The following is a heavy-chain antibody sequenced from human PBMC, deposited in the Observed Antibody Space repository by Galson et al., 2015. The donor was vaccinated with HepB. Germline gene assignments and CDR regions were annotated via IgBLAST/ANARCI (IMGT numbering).Heavy chain of an antibody. Sequence: SLRLSCAASGFTFSSYSMNWVRQAPGKGLEWVSYISSSSSTIYYADSVEGRFTISRDNAKNSLYLQMNSLRAEDTAVYYCARGLEDIVVVPAGPGWFDPWGQGTLVTVSS. CDR1: GFTFSSYS. J-gene: IGHJ5*02. D-gene: IGHD2-2*01. V-gene: IGHV3-48*01. CDR3: ARGLEDIVVVPAGPGWFDP. CDR2: ISSSSSTI.